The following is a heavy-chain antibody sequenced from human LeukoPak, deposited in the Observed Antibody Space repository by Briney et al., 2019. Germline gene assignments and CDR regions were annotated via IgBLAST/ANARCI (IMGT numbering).Heavy chain of an antibody. V-gene: IGHV1-69*05. J-gene: IGHJ4*02. Sequence: SVKVSCKASGGTFSSYAISWVRQAPGQGLEWMGGIIPIFGTANYAQKFQGRVTITTDESTSTAYMELSSLRSEDTAVYYCASQLRSGYDRPFDYWGQGTLVTVSS. CDR2: IIPIFGTA. CDR3: ASQLRSGYDRPFDY. D-gene: IGHD5-12*01. CDR1: GGTFSSYA.